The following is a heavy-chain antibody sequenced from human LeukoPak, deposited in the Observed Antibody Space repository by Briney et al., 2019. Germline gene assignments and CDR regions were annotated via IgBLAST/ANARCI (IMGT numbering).Heavy chain of an antibody. CDR3: AGYHWNSGVVY. D-gene: IGHD1-7*01. CDR2: ISRSGDTI. V-gene: IGHV3-11*01. Sequence: GGSLRLSCAASGFAFSDYAMSWIRQAPGQGLEWVSYISRSGDTIDYADSVKGRFSISRDNAKNSLYLQMNSLRAEDTAVYYCAGYHWNSGVVYWGQGTLVTVSS. J-gene: IGHJ4*02. CDR1: GFAFSDYA.